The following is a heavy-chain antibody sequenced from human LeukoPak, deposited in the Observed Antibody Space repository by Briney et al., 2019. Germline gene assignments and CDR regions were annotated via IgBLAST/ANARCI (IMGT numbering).Heavy chain of an antibody. J-gene: IGHJ4*02. CDR1: EYTFSSYS. Sequence: ASVKVSCKASEYTFSSYSIHWVRQAPGQRLEWMGWINAGNGNTKYSQKFQGRVTITRDTSASTAYMELSSLRSEDTAVYYCARVSLEFDLPYGDFDYWGQGTLVTVSS. CDR2: INAGNGNT. V-gene: IGHV1-3*01. D-gene: IGHD3-3*01. CDR3: ARVSLEFDLPYGDFDY.